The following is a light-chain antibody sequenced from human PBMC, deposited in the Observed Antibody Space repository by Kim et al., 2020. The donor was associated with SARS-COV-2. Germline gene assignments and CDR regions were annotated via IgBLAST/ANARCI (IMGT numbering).Light chain of an antibody. CDR1: QSLLHSNGYNY. V-gene: IGKV2-28*01. CDR3: MQALQTPYT. J-gene: IGKJ2*01. CDR2: LGS. Sequence: EPASISCRSSQSLLHSNGYNYLDWYLQRPGQSPQLLIYLGSNRASGVPDKFSGRGSGTDFTLKISRVEAEDVGVYYCMQALQTPYTFGQGTKLEI.